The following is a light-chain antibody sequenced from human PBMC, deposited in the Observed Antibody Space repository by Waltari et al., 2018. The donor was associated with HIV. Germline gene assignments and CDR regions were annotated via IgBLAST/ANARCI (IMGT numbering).Light chain of an antibody. CDR3: VSYTEKDTFLL. Sequence: QSALTQPPSASGSPGQSVAISCTGSSNDIGTYNFVSWYQHHPGKAPKLLIYAVTRRPPGIPDRFSGTKSGYTASLTVSDLQVEDEADYYCVSYTEKDTFLLFGGGTKLAV. J-gene: IGLJ2*01. CDR1: SNDIGTYNF. V-gene: IGLV2-8*01. CDR2: AVT.